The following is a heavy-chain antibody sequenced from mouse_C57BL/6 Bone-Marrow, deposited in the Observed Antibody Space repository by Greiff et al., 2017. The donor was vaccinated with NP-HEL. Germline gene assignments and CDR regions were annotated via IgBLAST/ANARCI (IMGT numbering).Heavy chain of an antibody. D-gene: IGHD1-1*01. V-gene: IGHV3-8*01. CDR2: ISYSGST. CDR3: ARSRGNYYGSSPFYAMDY. CDR1: GYSITSDY. J-gene: IGHJ4*01. Sequence: DVQLQESGPGLAKPSQTLSLTCSVTGYSITSDYWNWIRKFPGNKLEYMGYISYSGSTYYNPSLKSRISITRDTSKNQYYLQLNSVTTEDTATYYCARSRGNYYGSSPFYAMDYWGQGTSVTVSS.